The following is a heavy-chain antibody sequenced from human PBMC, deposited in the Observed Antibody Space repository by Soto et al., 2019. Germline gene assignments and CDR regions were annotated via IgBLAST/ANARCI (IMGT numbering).Heavy chain of an antibody. CDR2: MYSEGRT. V-gene: IGHV3-53*01. CDR3: ARDVYFDWSFDY. J-gene: IGHJ4*02. Sequence: GGSLRLSCAASGFTVSSNYMSWVRQAPGKGLEWVSVMYSEGRTYYADSVKGRFTISRDNSKNTLYLQMNSLRAEDTAVYYCARDVYFDWSFDYWGQGTLGTSPQ. D-gene: IGHD3-9*01. CDR1: GFTVSSNY.